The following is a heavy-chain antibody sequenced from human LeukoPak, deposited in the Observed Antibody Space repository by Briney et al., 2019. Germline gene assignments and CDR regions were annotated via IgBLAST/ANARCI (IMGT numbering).Heavy chain of an antibody. CDR3: AKVEDYYGSGSYFGYFDY. J-gene: IGHJ4*02. CDR2: ISCSGCST. D-gene: IGHD3-10*01. Sequence: GGSLRLSCAASGFTFSSYAMSWLRQAPGKGLEWVSAISCSGCSTYYAASVSGRFTISSDNSKNTLYLQMNSLRAADTAVYYCAKVEDYYGSGSYFGYFDYWGQGTLVTVSS. CDR1: GFTFSSYA. V-gene: IGHV3-23*01.